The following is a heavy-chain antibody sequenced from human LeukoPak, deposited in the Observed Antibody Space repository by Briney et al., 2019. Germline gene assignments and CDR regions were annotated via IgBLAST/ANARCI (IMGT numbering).Heavy chain of an antibody. Sequence: SETLSLTCTVSGGSVSSGAYYWSWIRRHPGKGLEWIGYISYSGNTYYNPSLRSRASISADTPKGQFSLKLSSTTAADTAVYYCARATVATPSEFDYWGQGTLVTVSS. CDR3: ARATVATPSEFDY. CDR1: GGSVSSGAYY. J-gene: IGHJ4*02. D-gene: IGHD4-17*01. CDR2: ISYSGNT. V-gene: IGHV4-31*03.